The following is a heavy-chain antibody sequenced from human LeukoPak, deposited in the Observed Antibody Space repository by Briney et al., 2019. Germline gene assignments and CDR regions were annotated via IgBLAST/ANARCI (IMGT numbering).Heavy chain of an antibody. V-gene: IGHV4-39*07. CDR3: ASLNYYDSSGYYPSYYYYYYMDV. CDR1: GGSISSSSYY. J-gene: IGHJ6*03. D-gene: IGHD3-22*01. CDR2: IYYSGST. Sequence: SETLSLTCTVSGGSISSSSYYWGWIRQPPGKGLEWIGSIYYSGSTYYNPSLKSRVTISVDTSKNQFSLKLSSVTAADTAVYYCASLNYYDSSGYYPSYYYYYYMDVWGKGTTVTVSS.